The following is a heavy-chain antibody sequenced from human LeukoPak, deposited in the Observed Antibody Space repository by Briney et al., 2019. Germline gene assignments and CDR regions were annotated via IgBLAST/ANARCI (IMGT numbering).Heavy chain of an antibody. CDR2: INSDGSST. J-gene: IGHJ4*02. CDR3: ATDRREEPSNFDLNRFAY. D-gene: IGHD1-14*01. Sequence: GGSLRLSCAASGFTFSNYWMHWVRQAPGKGLVWVSRINSDGSSTSYADSVKGRFTISRDNAKNTLYLQMNSLRAEDTAVYYCATDRREEPSNFDLNRFAYWGQGTLVTVSS. V-gene: IGHV3-74*01. CDR1: GFTFSNYW.